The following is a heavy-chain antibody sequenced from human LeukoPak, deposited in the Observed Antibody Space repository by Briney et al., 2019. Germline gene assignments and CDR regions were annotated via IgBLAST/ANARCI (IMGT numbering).Heavy chain of an antibody. V-gene: IGHV1-69*05. D-gene: IGHD2-15*01. CDR2: VIPIFGTA. CDR1: GGTFSSYA. J-gene: IGHJ4*02. CDR3: ARDPHHCSGGSCYGY. Sequence: SVKVSCKASGGTFSSYAISWVRQAPGQGLEWMGRVIPIFGTANYAQKFQGRVTITTDESTSTAYMELSSLRSEDTAVYYCARDPHHCSGGSCYGYWGQETLVTVSS.